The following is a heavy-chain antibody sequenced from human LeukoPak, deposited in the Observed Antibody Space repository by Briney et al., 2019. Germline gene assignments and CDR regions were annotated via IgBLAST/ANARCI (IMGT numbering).Heavy chain of an antibody. J-gene: IGHJ6*02. CDR2: IIPILGIA. Sequence: SVKVSCKASGGTFSSYAISWVRQAPGQGLEWMGRIIPILGIANYAQKFQGRVTITADKSTSTAYMELSSLRSEDTAVYYCARVLKGDYSNNYGMDVWGQGATVTVSS. CDR1: GGTFSSYA. CDR3: ARVLKGDYSNNYGMDV. D-gene: IGHD4-11*01. V-gene: IGHV1-69*04.